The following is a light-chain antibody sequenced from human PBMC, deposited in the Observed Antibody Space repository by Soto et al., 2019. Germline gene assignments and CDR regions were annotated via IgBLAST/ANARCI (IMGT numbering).Light chain of an antibody. CDR1: SSDVGGYNY. V-gene: IGLV2-11*01. Sequence: QSALTQPRSVSGSPGQSVTISCTGTSSDVGGYNYVSWYQQHPGQAPKLMIYDVNNRPSGVSHRFSGSKSGNTASLTFSGLQPEDEADYYCSSYASSGAVVFGGGTKVTVL. CDR3: SSYASSGAVV. CDR2: DVN. J-gene: IGLJ2*01.